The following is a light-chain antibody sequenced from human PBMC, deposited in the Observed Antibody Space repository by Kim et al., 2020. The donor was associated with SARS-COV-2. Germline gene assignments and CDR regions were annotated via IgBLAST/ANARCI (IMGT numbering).Light chain of an antibody. CDR3: AAWDDSLSGPV. J-gene: IGLJ2*01. CDR1: SSNIGGYY. V-gene: IGLV1-47*01. CDR2: RNN. Sequence: QSVLTQPPSASGTPGQRVTISCSGSSSNIGGYYVYWYQQLPGTAPKLLIYRNNQRPSGVPDRFSGSKSGTSASLAISGLRSEDEADYYCAAWDDSLSGPVFGGGTKLTVL.